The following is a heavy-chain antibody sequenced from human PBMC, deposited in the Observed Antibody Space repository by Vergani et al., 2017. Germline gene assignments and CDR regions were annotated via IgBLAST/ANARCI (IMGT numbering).Heavy chain of an antibody. Sequence: QVQLQESGPGLVKPSETLSLTCTVSGGSISSYYWSWIRQPLGKGLEWIGYIYYSGSTNYNPSLKSRVTISVDMTKYQFSLKLSSVTAADTAVYYCARATKDPSRDCSSSSCYALDYWGQGTMVTVSS. V-gene: IGHV4-59*01. D-gene: IGHD2-2*01. CDR2: IYYSGST. CDR3: ARATKDPSRDCSSSSCYALDY. CDR1: GGSISSYY. J-gene: IGHJ4*02.